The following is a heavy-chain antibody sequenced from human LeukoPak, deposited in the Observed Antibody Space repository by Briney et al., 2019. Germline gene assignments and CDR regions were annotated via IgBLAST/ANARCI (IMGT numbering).Heavy chain of an antibody. CDR3: AKVPVPYSSGWAHFDY. CDR2: ISGSGGST. D-gene: IGHD6-19*01. Sequence: PGVTLRLYCAASGFTFSSYAMRWVRPAPGQGLEWVSAISGSGGSTYYADSVKGRFTISRDNSKNTLYLQMNSLRAEDTAVYYCAKVPVPYSSGWAHFDYWGQGTLVTVSS. CDR1: GFTFSSYA. V-gene: IGHV3-23*01. J-gene: IGHJ4*02.